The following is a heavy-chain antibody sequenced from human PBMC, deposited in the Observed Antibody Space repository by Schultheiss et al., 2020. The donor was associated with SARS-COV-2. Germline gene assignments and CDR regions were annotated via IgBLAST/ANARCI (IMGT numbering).Heavy chain of an antibody. V-gene: IGHV4-30-4*01. J-gene: IGHJ5*02. CDR2: TYHSGDN. CDR3: ARDSRDGYNPNWFDP. CDR1: GDSVSSGDFY. Sequence: SETLSLTCTVSGDSVSSGDFYCSWIRQPPGKGLEWIGYTYHSGDNRYNPSLKSRVTISVDTSKNQFSLKLSSVTAADTAVYYCARDSRDGYNPNWFDPWGQGTLVTVSS. D-gene: IGHD5-24*01.